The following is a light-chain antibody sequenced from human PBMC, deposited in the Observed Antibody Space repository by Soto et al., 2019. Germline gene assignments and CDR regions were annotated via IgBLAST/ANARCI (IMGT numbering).Light chain of an antibody. CDR3: SSYTSRSMYV. V-gene: IGLV2-14*01. CDR1: SSDIGAYNY. J-gene: IGLJ1*01. Sequence: QSVLTQPASVSGSPGQSIAISCTGTSSDIGAYNYVSWYQHHPGKAPKLMIYEVSNRPSGVSNRFSGSKSGNTASLTISGLQAEDAADYYCSSYTSRSMYVFGGGTKVTVL. CDR2: EVS.